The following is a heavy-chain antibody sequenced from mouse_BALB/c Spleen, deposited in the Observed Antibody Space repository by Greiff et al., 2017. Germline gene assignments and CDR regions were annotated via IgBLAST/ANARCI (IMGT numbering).Heavy chain of an antibody. D-gene: IGHD6-1*01. CDR1: GYTFTSYT. CDR2: INPSSGYT. J-gene: IGHJ4*01. CDR3: ASGASYYAMDY. Sequence: VQLQESGAELARPGASVKMSCKASGYTFTSYTMHWVKPRPGQGLEWIGYINPSSGYTNYNQKFKDKATLTADKSSSTAYMQLSSLTSEDSAVYYCASGASYYAMDYWGQGTSVTVSS. V-gene: IGHV1-4*01.